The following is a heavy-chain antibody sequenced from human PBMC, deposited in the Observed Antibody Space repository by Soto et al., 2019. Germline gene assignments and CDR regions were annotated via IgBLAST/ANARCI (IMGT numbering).Heavy chain of an antibody. CDR1: GYTFTSYG. Sequence: ASVKVSCKASGYTFTSYGISWVRQAPGQGLEWMGWISAYNGNTNYAQKLQGRVTMTTDTSTSTAYMELRSLRSDDTAVYYWARVSYKGGGGDYYYYGMDVWGQGTTVTVSS. CDR3: ARVSYKGGGGDYYYYGMDV. V-gene: IGHV1-18*01. D-gene: IGHD3-16*01. J-gene: IGHJ6*02. CDR2: ISAYNGNT.